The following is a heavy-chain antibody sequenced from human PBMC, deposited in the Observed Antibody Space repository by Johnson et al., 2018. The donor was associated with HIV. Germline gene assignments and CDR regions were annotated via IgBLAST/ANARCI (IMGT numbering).Heavy chain of an antibody. CDR3: AKDSGGPLGSAFDI. V-gene: IGHV3-9*01. Sequence: QLVESGGGVVQPGTSLRLSCAASGFTFSSYALHWVRQAPGKGLEWVSGITWNSGSIGYADSVKGRFTISRDNAKNSLYLQMNSLRAEDTALYYCAKDSGGPLGSAFDIWGQGTMVTVSS. J-gene: IGHJ3*02. CDR1: GFTFSSYA. D-gene: IGHD3-16*01. CDR2: ITWNSGSI.